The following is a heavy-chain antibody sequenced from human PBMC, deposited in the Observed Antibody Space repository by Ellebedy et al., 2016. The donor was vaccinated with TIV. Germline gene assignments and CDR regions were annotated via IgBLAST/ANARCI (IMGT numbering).Heavy chain of an antibody. J-gene: IGHJ6*02. CDR2: MKPNSGNT. V-gene: IGHV1-8*01. CDR1: GYTFTNYD. CDR3: ARTGGGSSSFYYGMDV. D-gene: IGHD6-6*01. Sequence: ASVKVSCXASGYTFTNYDINWVRQATGQGLEWMGWMKPNSGNTGYAQKFQGRVTITADESTSTAYMELSSLRSEDTAVYYCARTGGGSSSFYYGMDVWGQGTTVTVSS.